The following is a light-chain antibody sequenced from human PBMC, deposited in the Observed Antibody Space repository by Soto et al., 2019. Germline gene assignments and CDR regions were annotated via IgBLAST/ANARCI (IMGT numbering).Light chain of an antibody. Sequence: QLVLTQSSSASASLGSSVKLTCTLRSGHSNYIIAWHQQQPGKAPRYLMKVEGTGCYNKGSGVSDRFSGSSSGAARYQTISNLQSEDEAHYYCETWDTNIHWVFGGGTKLTVL. V-gene: IGLV4-60*03. CDR3: ETWDTNIHWV. J-gene: IGLJ3*02. CDR2: VEGTGCY. CDR1: SGHSNYI.